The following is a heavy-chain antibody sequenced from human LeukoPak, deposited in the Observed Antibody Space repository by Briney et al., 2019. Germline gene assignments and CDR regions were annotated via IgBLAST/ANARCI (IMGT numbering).Heavy chain of an antibody. CDR1: GGSISSSSYY. V-gene: IGHV4-39*01. CDR2: KYYSGNS. CDR3: ERLHYYYGLDV. J-gene: IGHJ6*02. Sequence: PSETLSLTCTVSGGSISSSSYYWGWIRQPPGKGLELIGSKYYSGNSYYNPSLKSRASISVDTSKNQFSLKLSSVTAADTAVYYCERLHYYYGLDVWGQGTTVTVSS.